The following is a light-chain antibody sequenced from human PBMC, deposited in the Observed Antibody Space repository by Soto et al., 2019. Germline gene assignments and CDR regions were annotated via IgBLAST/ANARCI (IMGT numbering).Light chain of an antibody. Sequence: EIILTQSPGTLSLSPGERATLSCGGSQSISSTYLAWYQQKPCQAPRLPIYDASTRATGIPARFSGSGSATDFTLTISRLEPEDFAVYYCQQYGSSHSWTFGQGTKVDIK. J-gene: IGKJ1*01. CDR2: DAS. CDR1: QSISSTY. CDR3: QQYGSSHSWT. V-gene: IGKV3-20*01.